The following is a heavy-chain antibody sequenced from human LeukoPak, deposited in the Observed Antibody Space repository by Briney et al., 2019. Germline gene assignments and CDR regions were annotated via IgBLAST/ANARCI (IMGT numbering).Heavy chain of an antibody. D-gene: IGHD5-12*01. CDR3: ARGGLKGVAFDI. CDR1: GGSISSSNW. CDR2: IYHSGST. J-gene: IGHJ3*02. V-gene: IGHV4-4*02. Sequence: SETLSLTCAVSGGSISSSNWWSWVRQPPGKGLEWIGEIYHSGSTNYNPSLKSRVTISVDTSKNQFSLKLSSVTAADTAVYYCARGGLKGVAFDIWGQGTMVTVSS.